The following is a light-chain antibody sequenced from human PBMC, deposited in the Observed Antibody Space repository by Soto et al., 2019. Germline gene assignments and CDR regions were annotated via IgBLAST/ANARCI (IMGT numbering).Light chain of an antibody. CDR1: QSVSSSH. J-gene: IGKJ1*01. V-gene: IGKV3-20*01. Sequence: EIVLTQSPGNLSLSPGERATLSCRASQSVSSSHLAWYQQKPGQAPRLVIYGASSRATGIPDRFSGSGSGTDFTLTISRLEPEDFAVYYCQQYGMFGQGTKV. CDR3: QQYGM. CDR2: GAS.